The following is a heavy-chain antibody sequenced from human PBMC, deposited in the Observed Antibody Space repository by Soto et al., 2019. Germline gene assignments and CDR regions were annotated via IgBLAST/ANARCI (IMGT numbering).Heavy chain of an antibody. CDR3: ARAEPYSTSSPFDY. D-gene: IGHD6-6*01. Sequence: QVQLVQSGAEVKKPGASVKVSFKTSGYTFTNYNINWVRQATGQGLEWTGWMNPSSGNTGHAQKFHGRVTMTRNTSITTAYMELSSLRSGDTSVYYCARAEPYSTSSPFDYWGQGTLVTVSS. CDR1: GYTFTNYN. J-gene: IGHJ4*02. CDR2: MNPSSGNT. V-gene: IGHV1-8*01.